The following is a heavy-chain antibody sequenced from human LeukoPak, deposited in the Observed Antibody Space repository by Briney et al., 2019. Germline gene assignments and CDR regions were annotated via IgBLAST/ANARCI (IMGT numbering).Heavy chain of an antibody. CDR2: INAGNGNT. CDR3: ARSPPRGSDAFDI. J-gene: IGHJ3*02. D-gene: IGHD3-10*01. V-gene: IGHV1-3*03. CDR1: GYTFTSYA. Sequence: ASVKVSCKASGYTFTSYAMHWVRQAPGQRLEWMGWINAGNGNTKYSQEFQGRVTITRDTSASTAYMELSSLRSEDMAVYYCARSPPRGSDAFDIWGQGTVVTVSS.